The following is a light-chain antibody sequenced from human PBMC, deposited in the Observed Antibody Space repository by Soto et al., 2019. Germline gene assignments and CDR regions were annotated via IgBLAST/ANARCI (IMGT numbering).Light chain of an antibody. J-gene: IGKJ5*01. CDR1: QYVGTR. Sequence: EIVLTQSPATLSSSPGETATLSCRASQYVGTRLAWYQHKPGQAPRLLIYDASNRATGIPARFSGSGSGTDFTLTISSLEPEDFGVYYCQQRGSWPPTFGQGTRLEIK. CDR2: DAS. V-gene: IGKV3-11*01. CDR3: QQRGSWPPT.